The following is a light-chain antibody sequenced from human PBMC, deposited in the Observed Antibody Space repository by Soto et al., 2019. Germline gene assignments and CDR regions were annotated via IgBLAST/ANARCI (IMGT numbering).Light chain of an antibody. CDR1: QGISNY. CDR2: AAS. Sequence: DIQMTQSPSSLSASVGDRVTITCRANQGISNYLAWYQQKPGRVPKLLIYAASTLQSGVPSRFSGSGSGTDFTLTISSLQPEDVATCCCQKQTSASFTFGPGNKVYIK. J-gene: IGKJ3*01. V-gene: IGKV1-27*01. CDR3: QKQTSASFT.